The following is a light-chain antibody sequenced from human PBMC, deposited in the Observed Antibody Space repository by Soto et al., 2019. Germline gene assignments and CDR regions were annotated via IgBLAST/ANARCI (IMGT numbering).Light chain of an antibody. CDR2: GAS. V-gene: IGKV3-15*01. Sequence: EIVMTQSPATLSVSPGERATISCRASQGVSSNLAWYQQKPGQAPRLLIYGASTRVTGIPARFSGSGSGTEFTLTISSRQSEDFAVYYCQQYNNWPHTFGQGTKLEIK. CDR3: QQYNNWPHT. J-gene: IGKJ2*01. CDR1: QGVSSN.